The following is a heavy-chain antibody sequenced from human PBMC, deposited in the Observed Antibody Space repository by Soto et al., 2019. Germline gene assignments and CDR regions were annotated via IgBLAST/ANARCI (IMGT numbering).Heavy chain of an antibody. CDR1: GLSVSTNY. D-gene: IGHD6-13*01. CDR2: IFAGGRT. J-gene: IGHJ3*02. V-gene: IGHV3-53*01. CDR3: ARERIAAGGTHDAIDI. Sequence: GGSLRLSCAASGLSVSTNYMTWVRQAPGKGLEWVSLIFAGGRTYYADSVKGRFTISRDNSKNTLYLQMNSLSAEDTGVYYCARERIAAGGTHDAIDIWGQGTMVTVPS.